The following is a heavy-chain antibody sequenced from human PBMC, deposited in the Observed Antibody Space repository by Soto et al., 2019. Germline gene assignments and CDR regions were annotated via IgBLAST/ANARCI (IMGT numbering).Heavy chain of an antibody. CDR3: AKAGFWSGYYSLVDY. J-gene: IGHJ4*02. Sequence: EVQLVESGGGLVQPGRSLRLSCAASGFTSDDYAMHWVRQAPGKGLEWVSGISWNSGIIGYADSVKGRFTISRDNAKNSLYLQMNSLRAEDTALYYCAKAGFWSGYYSLVDYWGQGTLVTVSS. CDR1: GFTSDDYA. D-gene: IGHD3-3*01. V-gene: IGHV3-9*02. CDR2: ISWNSGII.